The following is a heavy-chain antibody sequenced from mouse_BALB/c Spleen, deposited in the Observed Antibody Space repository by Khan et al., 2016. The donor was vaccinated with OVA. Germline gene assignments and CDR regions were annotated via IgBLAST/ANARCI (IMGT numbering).Heavy chain of an antibody. V-gene: IGHV3-2*02. Sequence: VKLEESGPGLVKPSQSLSLTCTVTGYSITSDYAWNWIRQFPGNKLEWMGYISYSGSTSYNPSLKSRISITRDTSKNQFFLQLNSVTTEDTATYYCARGRYRYPFAYWGQGTLVTVAA. CDR2: ISYSGST. CDR1: GYSITSDYA. CDR3: ARGRYRYPFAY. D-gene: IGHD2-14*01. J-gene: IGHJ3*01.